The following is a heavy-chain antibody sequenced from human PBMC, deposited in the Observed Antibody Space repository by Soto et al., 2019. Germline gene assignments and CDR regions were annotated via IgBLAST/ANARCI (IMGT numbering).Heavy chain of an antibody. D-gene: IGHD6-6*01. CDR3: TRSGSSPYDYGMDV. V-gene: IGHV3-74*01. J-gene: IGHJ6*02. Sequence: EVQLVESGGGLVQPGGSLRLSCAASGFTFSSYWMHWVRQAPGKGLVWVSRINSDGSSTNYADSVKGRFTISRDNARNTLFLQMDTLRAEDTAVYYCTRSGSSPYDYGMDVWGQGTTVTVSS. CDR1: GFTFSSYW. CDR2: INSDGSST.